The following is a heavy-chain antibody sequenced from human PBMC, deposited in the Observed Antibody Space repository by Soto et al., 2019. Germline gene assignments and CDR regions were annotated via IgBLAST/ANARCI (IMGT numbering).Heavy chain of an antibody. Sequence: SETLSLTCTVSGGSISSSSYYWGWIRQPPGKGLEWIGSIYYSGSTYYNPSLKSRVTISVDTSKNQFSLKLSSVTAADTAVYYCASNYDLWSGSSYNWFYPWGQGTLISVSS. CDR2: IYYSGST. CDR3: ASNYDLWSGSSYNWFYP. J-gene: IGHJ5*02. D-gene: IGHD3-3*01. CDR1: GGSISSSSYY. V-gene: IGHV4-39*01.